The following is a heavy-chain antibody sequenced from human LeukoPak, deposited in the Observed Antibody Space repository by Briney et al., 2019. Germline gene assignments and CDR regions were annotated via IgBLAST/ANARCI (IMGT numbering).Heavy chain of an antibody. D-gene: IGHD5-24*01. Sequence: HSGGSLRLSCAASGVTFKNYAMSWVRQAPGKGLEWVSTIGGSGGSTYYADSVKGRFTISRDNSKNTLYLQMNSLRAEDTAVYYCAKDVGRGWLQEWGQGTLVTVSS. CDR3: AKDVGRGWLQE. J-gene: IGHJ4*02. CDR1: GVTFKNYA. CDR2: IGGSGGST. V-gene: IGHV3-23*01.